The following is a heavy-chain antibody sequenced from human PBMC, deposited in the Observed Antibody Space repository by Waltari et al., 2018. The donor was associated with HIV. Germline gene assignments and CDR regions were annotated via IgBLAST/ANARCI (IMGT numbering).Heavy chain of an antibody. D-gene: IGHD3-10*01. J-gene: IGHJ4*02. V-gene: IGHV3-7*04. CDR3: ARGGFYGSGSKVN. Sequence: EVPLVESGGGLVQPGGYLRLSCAASGFTFSSYWMSWVRQAPGKGLEGVANKKQDGSEKYYVDSVNGRFTISRDNAENSLYLQMNSLRAEDTAVDYCARGGFYGSGSKVNWGQGTLVTVSS. CDR2: KKQDGSEK. CDR1: GFTFSSYW.